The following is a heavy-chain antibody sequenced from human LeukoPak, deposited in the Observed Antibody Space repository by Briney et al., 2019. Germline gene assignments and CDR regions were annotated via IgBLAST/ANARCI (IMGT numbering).Heavy chain of an antibody. CDR1: GFTFSNYE. CDR3: ARVGRSGWTVDY. D-gene: IGHD6-19*01. V-gene: IGHV3-48*03. Sequence: GGSLRLSCAASGFTFSNYEMNWVRQAPGKGLEWVSYISSSSSNIYHADSVKGRFTISRDNAKNSLHLQMNSLRAEDTAVYYCARVGRSGWTVDYWGQGTLVTVSS. CDR2: ISSSSSNI. J-gene: IGHJ4*02.